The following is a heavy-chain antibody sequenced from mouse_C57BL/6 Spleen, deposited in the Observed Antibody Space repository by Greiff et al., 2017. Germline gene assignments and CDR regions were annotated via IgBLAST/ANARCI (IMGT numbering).Heavy chain of an antibody. J-gene: IGHJ1*03. CDR2: INPNNGGT. Sequence: SGPELVKPGASVKIPCKASGYTFTDYNMDWVKQSHGKSLEWIGDINPNNGGTIYNQTFKGKATLTVDKSSSTAYMELRSLTAGDTAVYYCARYPLYYGSSYDWYFEVGGTGTTVTVSS. V-gene: IGHV1-18*01. CDR1: GYTFTDYN. D-gene: IGHD1-1*01. CDR3: ARYPLYYGSSYDWYFEV.